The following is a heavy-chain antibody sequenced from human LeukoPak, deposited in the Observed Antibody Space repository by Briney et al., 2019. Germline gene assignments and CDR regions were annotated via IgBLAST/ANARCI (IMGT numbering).Heavy chain of an antibody. J-gene: IGHJ4*02. Sequence: SETLSLTCTVSGYSISSAYYWGWIRQPPGKGLEWIGSFHYSGSTYYNPSLKSRVTISVDTSKNQFSLKLSSVTAADTAVYYCARGPGRYYYGSGSHLDYWGQGTLVTVSS. CDR1: GYSISSAYY. D-gene: IGHD3-10*01. CDR3: ARGPGRYYYGSGSHLDY. V-gene: IGHV4-38-2*02. CDR2: FHYSGST.